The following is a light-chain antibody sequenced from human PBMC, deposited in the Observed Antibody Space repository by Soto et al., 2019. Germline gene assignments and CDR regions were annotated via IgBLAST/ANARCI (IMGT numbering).Light chain of an antibody. J-gene: IGKJ5*01. CDR3: QQSYNSPPIT. CDR1: QSISSY. CDR2: AAS. V-gene: IGKV1-39*01. Sequence: DIQMTQYPSSLSASVGDRVTITCRASQSISSYLNWYQQKPGKAPKLLIYAASSLQSGVPSRFSGSGSGTDFTLTITSLQPEDFAIYYCQQSYNSPPITFGQGTRLEI.